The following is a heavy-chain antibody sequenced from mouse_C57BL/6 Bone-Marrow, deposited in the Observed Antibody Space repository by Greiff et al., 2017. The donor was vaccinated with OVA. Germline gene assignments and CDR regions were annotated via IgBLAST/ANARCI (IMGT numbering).Heavy chain of an antibody. J-gene: IGHJ4*01. CDR3: ARRGYYGSCAMYY. V-gene: IGHV1-9*01. Sequence: VQLQQSGAELMKPGASVKLSCKATGYTFTGYWIAWVKQRPGHGLEWIGEILPGSGSTNYNEKFKGKATFTVETSSNTAYMQLSSLTTEDSAIYCCARRGYYGSCAMYYWGQGTAVTVSS. D-gene: IGHD1-1*01. CDR2: ILPGSGST. CDR1: GYTFTGYW.